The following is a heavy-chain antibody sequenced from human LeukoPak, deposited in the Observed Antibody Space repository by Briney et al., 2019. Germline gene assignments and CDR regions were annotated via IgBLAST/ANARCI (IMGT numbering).Heavy chain of an antibody. V-gene: IGHV4-30-4*01. J-gene: IGHJ4*02. CDR3: ARFYGGNSAADFDY. D-gene: IGHD4-23*01. CDR2: IYYSGST. CDR1: AGSISSGDYY. Sequence: SQTLSLTGTLFAGSISSGDYYWSWIRQPPGKGLEWVGYIYYSGSTYYNPSLKSRVTISVDTSKNQFSLKLSSVTAADTAVYYCARFYGGNSAADFDYWGQGTLVTVSS.